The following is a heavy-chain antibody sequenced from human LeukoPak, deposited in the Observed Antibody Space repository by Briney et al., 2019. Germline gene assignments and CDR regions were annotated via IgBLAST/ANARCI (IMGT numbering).Heavy chain of an antibody. V-gene: IGHV4-61*02. CDR2: IYTRGDT. CDR3: ARLYRLSSRVMDAFDI. D-gene: IGHD6-13*01. CDR1: GGSISSGNYY. Sequence: PSQTLSLTCTVSGGSISSGNYYWSWIRQSAGKGLEWIGRIYTRGDTTYNPSLKSRVTISVDTSKNQFSLELTSVTAADTAMYYCARLYRLSSRVMDAFDIWGQGTMVTASS. J-gene: IGHJ3*02.